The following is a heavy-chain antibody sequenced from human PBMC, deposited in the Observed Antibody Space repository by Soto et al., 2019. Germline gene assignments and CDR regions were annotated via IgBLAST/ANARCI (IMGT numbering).Heavy chain of an antibody. V-gene: IGHV4-39*01. J-gene: IGHJ5*01. CDR3: ARAPDS. CDR2: MYHSGST. CDR1: GGSVSSSVSHY. Sequence: SESLSLTCTVSGGSVSSSVSHYWRWIRQPPGQGLEWIGSMYHSGSTYYNPSLKSRVTISVDTSKNQFSLELNSVTAADTAIYYCARAPDSWGQGTLVTVS.